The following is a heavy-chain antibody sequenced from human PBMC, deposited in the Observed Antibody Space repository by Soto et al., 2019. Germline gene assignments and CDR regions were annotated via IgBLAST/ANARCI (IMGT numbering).Heavy chain of an antibody. CDR1: GGSISSYY. J-gene: IGHJ6*02. CDR2: IYYSGST. D-gene: IGHD3-22*01. CDR3: ARGYYDSSGYDEGMDV. V-gene: IGHV4-59*01. Sequence: SETLSLTCTVSGGSISSYYWSWIRQPPGKGLERIGYIYYSGSTNYNPSLKSRVTISVDTSKNQFSLKLSSVTAADTAVYYCARGYYDSSGYDEGMDVWGQGTTVTVSS.